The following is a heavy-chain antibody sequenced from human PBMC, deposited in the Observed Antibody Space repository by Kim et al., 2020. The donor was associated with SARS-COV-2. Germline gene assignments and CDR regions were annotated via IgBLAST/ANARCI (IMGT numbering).Heavy chain of an antibody. CDR1: GYSFTSYW. V-gene: IGHV5-51*01. CDR3: ASTPSHYYYGMDV. Sequence: GESLKISCKGSGYSFTSYWIGWVRQMPGKGLEWMGIIYPGDSDTRYSPSFQGQVTISADKSISTAYLQWSSLKASDTAMYYCASTPSHYYYGMDVWGQGTTVTVSS. CDR2: IYPGDSDT. J-gene: IGHJ6*02.